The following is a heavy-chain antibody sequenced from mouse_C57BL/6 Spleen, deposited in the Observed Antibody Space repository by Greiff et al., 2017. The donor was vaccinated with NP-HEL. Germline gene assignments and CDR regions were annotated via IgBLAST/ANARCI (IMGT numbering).Heavy chain of an antibody. CDR3: ARSITTVVARNWDWAMDY. CDR1: GYTFTSYW. Sequence: QVQPQQPGAELVRPGSSVKLSCKASGYTFTSYWMHWVKQRPIQGLEWIGNIDPSDSETHYNQKFKDKATLTVDKSSSTAYMQLSSLTSEDSAVYYCARSITTVVARNWDWAMDYWGQGTSVTVSS. D-gene: IGHD1-1*01. V-gene: IGHV1-52*01. CDR2: IDPSDSET. J-gene: IGHJ4*01.